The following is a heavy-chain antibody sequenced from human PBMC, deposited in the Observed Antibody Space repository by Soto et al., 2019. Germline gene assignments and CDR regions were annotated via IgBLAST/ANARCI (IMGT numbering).Heavy chain of an antibody. CDR3: AREMVPGYYDGSGRFDP. V-gene: IGHV4-31*03. J-gene: IGHJ5*02. CDR1: GDSISSDAYY. Sequence: SETLSLTCTVSGDSISSDAYYWTWIRQHPGKGLEWIGYIYYSGSTYYNPSLKSRVTISLDMSKNQFSLGLSSVTAADTAVYYCAREMVPGYYDGSGRFDPWGQGTLVTVSS. CDR2: IYYSGST. D-gene: IGHD3-22*01.